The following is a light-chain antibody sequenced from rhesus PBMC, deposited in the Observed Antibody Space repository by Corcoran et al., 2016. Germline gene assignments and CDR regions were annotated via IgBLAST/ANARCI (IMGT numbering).Light chain of an antibody. CDR1: QSVSSY. J-gene: IGKJ2*01. CDR3: YQHSGGYS. Sequence: QVILTQSPATLSLSPGERATLSCRASQSVSSYLAWYQQKPGQAPRLLIYGASSRANGFPSRFSGTGSGTDFTLPISSLEPEIVGVYHCYQHSGGYSFGQGPKVEIQ. V-gene: IGKV3-10*01. CDR2: GAS.